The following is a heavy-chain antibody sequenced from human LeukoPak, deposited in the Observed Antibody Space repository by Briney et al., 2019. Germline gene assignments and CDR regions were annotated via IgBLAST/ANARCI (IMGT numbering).Heavy chain of an antibody. CDR1: GFTFSAYS. CDR3: ARGGSGWPFDY. J-gene: IGHJ4*02. CDR2: ISSGSSTV. V-gene: IGHV3-48*01. Sequence: GGSLRLSCAASGFTFSAYSMNWVRQAPGKGLEWVSYISSGSSTVYYADSVKGRFTISRDNAKKSLYLQMNSLRAEDTAVYYCARGGSGWPFDYWGQGTLVTVSS. D-gene: IGHD6-19*01.